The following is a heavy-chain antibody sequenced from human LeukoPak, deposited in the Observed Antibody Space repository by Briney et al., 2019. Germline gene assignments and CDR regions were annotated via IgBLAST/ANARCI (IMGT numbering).Heavy chain of an antibody. J-gene: IGHJ4*02. Sequence: GGSLRLSCAASGFTFSSYAMSWVRQAPGKGLEWVAAISGSGGSTYYADSVKGRFTISRDNSKNTLYLQMNSLRAEDTAVYYCAKDLRLRGVESWGQGTLVTVSS. D-gene: IGHD3-10*01. CDR2: ISGSGGST. V-gene: IGHV3-23*01. CDR1: GFTFSSYA. CDR3: AKDLRLRGVES.